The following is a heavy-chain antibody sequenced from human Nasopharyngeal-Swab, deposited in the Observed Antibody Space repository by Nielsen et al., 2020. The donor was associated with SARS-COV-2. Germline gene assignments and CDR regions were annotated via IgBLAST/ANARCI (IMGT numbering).Heavy chain of an antibody. J-gene: IGHJ3*01. CDR3: ARDRSTTGWNDAFDF. Sequence: ASVPVSCKASGYTFTDYNMHWVRQAPGQGLEWMGWMKPNSGVTNYAQNFQGRVTMASDTSSNTAYMELSRLTSDDTAVYFCARDRSTTGWNDAFDF. V-gene: IGHV1-2*02. CDR2: MKPNSGVT. D-gene: IGHD1-1*01. CDR1: GYTFTDYN.